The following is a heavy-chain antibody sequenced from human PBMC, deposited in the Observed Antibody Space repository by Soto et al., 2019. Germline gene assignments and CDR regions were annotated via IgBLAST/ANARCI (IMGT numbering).Heavy chain of an antibody. CDR1: GGSISSSNW. CDR2: IYHSGST. J-gene: IGHJ6*02. CDR3: ARGYCSGGSCYGGWGMDV. D-gene: IGHD2-15*01. Sequence: QVQLQESGPGLVKPSGTLSLTCAVSGGSISSSNWWSWVRQPPGKGREWIGEIYHSGSTNYNPSLKSRVTISVDKSKNQFSLKLSCVTAADTAVDYCARGYCSGGSCYGGWGMDVWGQGTTVTVSS. V-gene: IGHV4-4*02.